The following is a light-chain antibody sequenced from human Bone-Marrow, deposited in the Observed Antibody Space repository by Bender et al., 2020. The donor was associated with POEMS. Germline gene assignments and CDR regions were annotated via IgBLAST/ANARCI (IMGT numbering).Light chain of an antibody. CDR3: QVWDSSSDHPV. J-gene: IGLJ3*02. V-gene: IGLV3-21*02. Sequence: ASITCGGNNIGTESVHWYQQKPGQAPVLVVYDDSDRPSGIPERFSGSNSGNTATLTISGVEAGDEADYYCQVWDSSSDHPVFGGGTKLTVL. CDR1: NIGTES. CDR2: DDS.